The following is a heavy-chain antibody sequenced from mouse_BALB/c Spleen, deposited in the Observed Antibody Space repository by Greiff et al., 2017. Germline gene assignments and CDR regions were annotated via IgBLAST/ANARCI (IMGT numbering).Heavy chain of an antibody. CDR2: IYPGDGDT. Sequence: VQLQESGAELVRPGSSVKISCKASGYAFSSYWMNWVKQRPGQGLEWIGQIYPGDGDTNYNGKFKGKATLTADKSSSTAYMQLSSLTSEDSAVYFCAREYGAWFAYWGQGTLVTVSA. J-gene: IGHJ3*01. V-gene: IGHV1-80*01. D-gene: IGHD1-1*02. CDR1: GYAFSSYW. CDR3: AREYGAWFAY.